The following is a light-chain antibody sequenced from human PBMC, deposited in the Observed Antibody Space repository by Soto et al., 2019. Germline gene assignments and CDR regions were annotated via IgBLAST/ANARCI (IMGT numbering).Light chain of an antibody. CDR3: QQYGDSPLT. CDR1: QTVTSDY. J-gene: IGKJ4*01. V-gene: IGKV3-20*01. Sequence: EIVLTQSPGTLSLSLGERATLSCRASQTVTSDYLAWYQQKPGQAPRLLIYGASDRATGIPDRFSASGSGTDFTLTISRLEPQDFAIYYCQQYGDSPLTFGGGTRVDIK. CDR2: GAS.